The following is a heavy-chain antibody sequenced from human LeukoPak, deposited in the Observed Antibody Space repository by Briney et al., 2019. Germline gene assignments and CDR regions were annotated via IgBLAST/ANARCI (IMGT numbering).Heavy chain of an antibody. V-gene: IGHV3-74*01. CDR1: GFTFSSSW. Sequence: PGGSLRLSCAASGFTFSSSWMHWVRQVPGKGLVWVSRINDDGSRTNYADSVKGRFTISRDNAKNTLYLQMNSLRAEDTAVYYCARALGSPLDYWGQGTLVTVSS. D-gene: IGHD1-26*01. CDR2: INDDGSRT. CDR3: ARALGSPLDY. J-gene: IGHJ4*02.